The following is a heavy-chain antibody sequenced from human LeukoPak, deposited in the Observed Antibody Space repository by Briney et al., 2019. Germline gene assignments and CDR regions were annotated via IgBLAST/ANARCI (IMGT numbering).Heavy chain of an antibody. D-gene: IGHD6-19*01. CDR2: IVGGGGTT. J-gene: IGHJ4*02. V-gene: IGHV3-23*01. CDR3: AKARLSTGWAYNDY. Sequence: GGSLRLSCAASGFTFSGYAMSWVRQAPGKGLELVSAIVGGGGTTFYADSVKGRFTISRDNSKNTVYLQMNSLRAEDTAVYFCAKARLSTGWAYNDYWGQGTLVTVSS. CDR1: GFTFSGYA.